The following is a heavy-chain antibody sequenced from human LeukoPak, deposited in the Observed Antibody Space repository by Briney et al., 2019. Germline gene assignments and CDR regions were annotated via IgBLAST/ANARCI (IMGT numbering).Heavy chain of an antibody. CDR2: ISSSSSYI. J-gene: IGHJ4*02. V-gene: IGHV3-11*05. D-gene: IGHD3-16*02. CDR3: ARERLGELSYHDY. CDR1: GFTFSDYY. Sequence: GGSLRLSCAPSGFTFSDYYMSWIRQAPGKGLEWVSYISSSSSYINYADSVKGRFTISRDNAKNSLYLQMNSLRADDTAVYYCARERLGELSYHDYWGQGTLVTVSS.